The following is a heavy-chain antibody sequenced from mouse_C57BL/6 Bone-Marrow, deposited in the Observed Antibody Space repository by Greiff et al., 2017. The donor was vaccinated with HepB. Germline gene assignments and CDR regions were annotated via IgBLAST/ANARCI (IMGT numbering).Heavy chain of an antibody. D-gene: IGHD1-1*02. V-gene: IGHV5-17*01. CDR2: ISSGSSTI. CDR3: AREGGPWYFDV. Sequence: EVKLMESGGGLVKPGGSLKLSCAASGFTFSDYGMHWVRQAPEKGLEWVAYISSGSSTIYYADTVKGRFTISRDNAKNTLFLQMTSLRSEDTSMYYCAREGGPWYFDVWGTGTTVTVSS. CDR1: GFTFSDYG. J-gene: IGHJ1*03.